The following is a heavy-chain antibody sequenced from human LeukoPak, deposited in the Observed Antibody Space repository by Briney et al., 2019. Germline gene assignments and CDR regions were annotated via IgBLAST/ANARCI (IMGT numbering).Heavy chain of an antibody. J-gene: IGHJ5*02. Sequence: ASVKVSCKASGYTFTSYGISWVRQAPGQGLEWMGWISAYNGNTNYAQKLQGRVTMTTDTSTSTAYMELRSLRSDDTAVYYCARDFRITMVRERNFHGFDPWGQGTLVTVSS. D-gene: IGHD3-10*01. CDR1: GYTFTSYG. V-gene: IGHV1-18*01. CDR3: ARDFRITMVRERNFHGFDP. CDR2: ISAYNGNT.